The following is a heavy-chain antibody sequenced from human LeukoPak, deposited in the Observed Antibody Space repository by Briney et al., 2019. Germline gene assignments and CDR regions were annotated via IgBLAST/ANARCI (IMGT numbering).Heavy chain of an antibody. Sequence: ASVKVSCKASGYTFTDYFMHWVRQAPGQGLEWMGIINPSGGSTSYAQKFQGRVTMTRDTSTSTVYMELSSLRSEDTAVYYCASVGIAAAGTSAFDIWGQGTMVTVSS. J-gene: IGHJ3*02. CDR2: INPSGGST. CDR3: ASVGIAAAGTSAFDI. V-gene: IGHV1-46*01. CDR1: GYTFTDYF. D-gene: IGHD6-13*01.